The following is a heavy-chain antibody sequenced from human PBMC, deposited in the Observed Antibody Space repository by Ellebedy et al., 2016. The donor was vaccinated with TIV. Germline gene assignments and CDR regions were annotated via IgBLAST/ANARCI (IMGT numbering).Heavy chain of an antibody. CDR3: ARVSSGAMDA. J-gene: IGHJ6*02. V-gene: IGHV4-59*12. Sequence: SETLSLTCTVSGGSISDYYWTWIRQPPGKGLEWIGDVYYSGSTNYNPSPKSRVTISADPSKSQIALRLNSVTAADTAVYYCARVSSGAMDAWGQGTTVTVSS. D-gene: IGHD3-10*01. CDR1: GGSISDYY. CDR2: VYYSGST.